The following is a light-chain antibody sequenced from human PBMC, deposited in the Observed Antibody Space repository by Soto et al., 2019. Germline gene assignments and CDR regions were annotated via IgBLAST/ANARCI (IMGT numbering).Light chain of an antibody. CDR3: HQYSRSPET. CDR1: ENVNSAY. J-gene: IGKJ1*01. CDR2: GAF. V-gene: IGKV3-20*01. Sequence: ELVLTQSPAILSLFPGERANLSCRPSENVNSAYLAWYQQRPGQAPRLLMYGAFNRARGIPDRFSGSGSGADFTLTINRLQPADFAVYYCHQYSRSPETFGQGTKVDIK.